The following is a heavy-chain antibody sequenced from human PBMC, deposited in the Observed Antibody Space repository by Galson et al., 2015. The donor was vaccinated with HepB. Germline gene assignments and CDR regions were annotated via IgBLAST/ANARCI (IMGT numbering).Heavy chain of an antibody. D-gene: IGHD3-9*01. J-gene: IGHJ4*02. Sequence: SLRLSCAASGFTFSNYGMHWVRQAPGKGLEWVAFIWYDGSNKYYVDSVKGRFTISRDNSKNTLYLQMNSLRAEDTAVYYCATERGILTAPAYYFDFWGQGTLVTVSS. CDR2: IWYDGSNK. CDR1: GFTFSNYG. CDR3: ATERGILTAPAYYFDF. V-gene: IGHV3-33*01.